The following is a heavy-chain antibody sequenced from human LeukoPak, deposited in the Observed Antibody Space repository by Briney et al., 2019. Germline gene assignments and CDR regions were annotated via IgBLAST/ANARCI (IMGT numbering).Heavy chain of an antibody. V-gene: IGHV1-46*01. D-gene: IGHD5-18*01. Sequence: ASVKVSCKASGYTFTNYYMHWVRQAPGQGLEWMGIINPSDGKTSYAQKFQGRVTMTRDTSPSPVYMELSSLRSEDPAVYSCAREIGPRQLHLWGSAFDYWGQGTLVTVSS. CDR2: INPSDGKT. CDR1: GYTFTNYY. CDR3: AREIGPRQLHLWGSAFDY. J-gene: IGHJ4*02.